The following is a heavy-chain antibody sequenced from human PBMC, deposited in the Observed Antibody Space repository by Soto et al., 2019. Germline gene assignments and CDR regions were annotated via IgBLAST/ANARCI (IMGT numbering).Heavy chain of an antibody. CDR3: GRDYYSTVLY. J-gene: IGHJ4*02. V-gene: IGHV3-74*01. Sequence: GGSLRLSCAASGFNFSTYWMHWVRQAPGKGLVWVSRISLDGSVTEYADSVKGRFTITRDNAKNTLHLQMNSLRAEDTAVYYCGRDYYSTVLYWGQGTPVTVSS. D-gene: IGHD4-4*01. CDR1: GFNFSTYW. CDR2: ISLDGSVT.